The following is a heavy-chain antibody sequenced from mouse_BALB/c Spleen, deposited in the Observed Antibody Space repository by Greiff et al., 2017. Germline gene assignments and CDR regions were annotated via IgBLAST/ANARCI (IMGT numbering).Heavy chain of an antibody. CDR2: ISSGGSYT. J-gene: IGHJ2*01. CDR1: GFTFSSYA. V-gene: IGHV5-9-3*01. D-gene: IGHD2-1*01. CDR3: ASSYGNYFDY. Sequence: DVKLVESGGGLVKPGGSLKLSCAASGFTFSSYAMSWVRQTPEKRLEWVATISSGGSYTYYPDSVKGRFTISRDNAKNTLYLQMSSLRSEDTAMYYCASSYGNYFDYWGQGTTLTVSS.